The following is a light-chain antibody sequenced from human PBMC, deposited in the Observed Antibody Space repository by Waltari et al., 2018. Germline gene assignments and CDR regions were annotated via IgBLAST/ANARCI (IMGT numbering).Light chain of an antibody. CDR3: HQYYANPQT. CDR1: QSVLYSSNNKNY. Sequence: DIVMTQSPDSLAVSLGERATINSKSSQSVLYSSNNKNYLACYQNKSGQPPKLLIYWASTRESGVPDRFSGSGSGTDFSLTINNLQPEDVAVYYCHQYYANPQTFGQGTRVEIK. J-gene: IGKJ1*01. CDR2: WAS. V-gene: IGKV4-1*01.